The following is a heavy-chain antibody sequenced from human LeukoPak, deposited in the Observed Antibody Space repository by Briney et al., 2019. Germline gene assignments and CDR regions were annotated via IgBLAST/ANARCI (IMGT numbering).Heavy chain of an antibody. CDR1: GYTFTSYG. CDR3: ARARDYYGSGSYYNVMDY. Sequence: ASVKVSCKASGYTFTSYGISWVRQAPGQGLEWMGWISAYNGNTNYAQKLRGRVTMTTDTSTSTAYMELRSLRSDDTAVYYCARARDYYGSGSYYNVMDYWGQGTLVTVSS. D-gene: IGHD3-10*01. CDR2: ISAYNGNT. V-gene: IGHV1-18*01. J-gene: IGHJ4*02.